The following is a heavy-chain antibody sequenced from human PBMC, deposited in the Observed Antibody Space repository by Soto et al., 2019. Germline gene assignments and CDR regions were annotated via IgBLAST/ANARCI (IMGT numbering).Heavy chain of an antibody. CDR3: ALKVVTYYDN. CDR1: GYSFTSTY. J-gene: IGHJ4*02. CDR2: INPAGGTT. V-gene: IGHV1-46*01. D-gene: IGHD2-21*02. Sequence: QVQLVQSGAEVKKPGASVRISCRASGYSFTSTYVHWVRQAPGQGPEWMGIINPAGGTTDYAQKFQGRITITSDTSTDTVFMDLNDLTSEDTAVYFCALKVVTYYDNWGQGTLLTVSS.